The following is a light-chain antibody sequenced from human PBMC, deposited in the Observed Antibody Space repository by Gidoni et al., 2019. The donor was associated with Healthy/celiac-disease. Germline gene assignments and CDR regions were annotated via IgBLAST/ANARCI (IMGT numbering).Light chain of an antibody. CDR2: QDS. CDR3: RAWDSSIVV. J-gene: IGLJ2*01. V-gene: IGLV3-1*01. CDR1: KLGDKY. Sequence: SYELTQPPSVSVSPGQTASITCSGDKLGDKYACWYQQKPGQSPVLVIYQDSKRPSGIPERFSGSNSGNTATLTISGTQAMDEADYYCRAWDSSIVVFGGGTKLXV.